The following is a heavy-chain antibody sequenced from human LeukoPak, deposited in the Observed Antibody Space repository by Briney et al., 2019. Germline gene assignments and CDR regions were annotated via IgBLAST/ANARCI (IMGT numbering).Heavy chain of an antibody. V-gene: IGHV3-11*04. CDR1: GFTFSDYH. J-gene: IGHJ4*02. CDR2: ISSTGSTI. CDR3: ARSQWEVPFDY. D-gene: IGHD1-26*01. Sequence: GGSLRLSCAASGFTFSDYHMSWIRQAPGKGLEWVSYISSTGSTIYYADSMQGRFTISRDNAKNSLFLQMNSLRAEDTALYYCARSQWEVPFDYWGQGTLVTVSS.